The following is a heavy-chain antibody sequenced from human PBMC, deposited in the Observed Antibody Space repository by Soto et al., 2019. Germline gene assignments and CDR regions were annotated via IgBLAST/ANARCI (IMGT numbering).Heavy chain of an antibody. J-gene: IGHJ6*02. CDR1: GFTFSSYG. D-gene: IGHD2-2*02. CDR2: IWYDGSNK. V-gene: IGHV3-33*01. CDR3: ARELGYCSSTSCYKGYYGMDV. Sequence: GGSLRLSCAASGFTFSSYGMHWVRQAPGKXLEWVAVIWYDGSNKYYADSVKGRFIISRDNSKNTLYLQMNSLRAEDTAVYYCARELGYCSSTSCYKGYYGMDVWGPGTTVTVSS.